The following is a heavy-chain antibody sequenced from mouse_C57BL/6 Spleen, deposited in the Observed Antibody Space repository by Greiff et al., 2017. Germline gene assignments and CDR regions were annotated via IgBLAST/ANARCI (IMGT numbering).Heavy chain of an antibody. V-gene: IGHV3-1*01. CDR1: GYSITSGYD. D-gene: IGHD2-1*01. CDR2: ISYRGST. Sequence: EVKLQESGPGMVKPSQSLSLTCTVTGYSITSGYDWHWIRHFPGNKLEWMGYISYRGSTNYNPSLKSRISITHDTSKNHFFLKLNSVTTEDTATYYCARGGIYYGFAYWGQGTLVTVSA. CDR3: ARGGIYYGFAY. J-gene: IGHJ3*01.